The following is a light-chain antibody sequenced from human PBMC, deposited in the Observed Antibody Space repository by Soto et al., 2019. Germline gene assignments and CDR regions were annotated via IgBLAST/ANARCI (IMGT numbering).Light chain of an antibody. CDR2: EVS. J-gene: IGLJ1*01. CDR3: SSYSSSSIPYV. CDR1: SSDVGGYNY. Sequence: QSALTQPASVSGSPGQSITISCTGTSSDVGGYNYVSWYQQHPGKAPKLVIYEVSYRPSGVSDRFSGSKSGNTASLTISGLQPEDEADYYCSSYSSSSIPYVFGTGTNLTVL. V-gene: IGLV2-14*01.